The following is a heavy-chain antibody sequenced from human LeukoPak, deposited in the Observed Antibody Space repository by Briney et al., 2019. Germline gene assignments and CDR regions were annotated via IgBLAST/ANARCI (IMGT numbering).Heavy chain of an antibody. CDR3: AKDLFAFGGVIVATDY. J-gene: IGHJ4*02. CDR1: GFTFGAYF. V-gene: IGHV3-64*04. CDR2: VGGSGGST. D-gene: IGHD3-16*02. Sequence: QAGGSLRLSCSASGFTFGAYFMHWVRQAPGKGLEWVASVGGSGGSTYYADSVKGRFTISRDNSKNTLYLQMNSLRAEDTAVYYCAKDLFAFGGVIVATDYWGQGTLVTVSS.